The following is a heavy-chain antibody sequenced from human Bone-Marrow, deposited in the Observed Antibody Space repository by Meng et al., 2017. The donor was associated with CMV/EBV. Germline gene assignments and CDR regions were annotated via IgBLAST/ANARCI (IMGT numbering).Heavy chain of an antibody. CDR2: IQYDGNHK. CDR1: GFSFSYYS. V-gene: IGHV3-30*02. CDR3: ARAWSGRNLYYYYGMDV. D-gene: IGHD3-3*01. J-gene: IGHJ6*02. Sequence: GESLKISCAASGFSFSYYSMHWVRQTPGKGLEWVSFIQYDGNHKYDAESVKGRFTISRDNSKNMVYLQMISLRPEDTAVYYCARAWSGRNLYYYYGMDVWGQGTTVTVSS.